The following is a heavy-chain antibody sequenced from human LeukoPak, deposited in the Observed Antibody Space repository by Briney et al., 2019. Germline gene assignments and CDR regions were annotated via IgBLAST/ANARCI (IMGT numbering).Heavy chain of an antibody. CDR1: GFTFSSYG. CDR3: AKSLDSVAGSFDY. D-gene: IGHD6-19*01. V-gene: IGHV3-33*06. J-gene: IGHJ4*02. CDR2: IWYDGSNK. Sequence: GGSLRLSCAASGFTFSSYGMHWVRQAPGKGLEWVAVIWYDGSNKYYADSVKGRFTISRDNSKNTLYLQMNSLRAEDTAVYYCAKSLDSVAGSFDYWGQGTLVTVSS.